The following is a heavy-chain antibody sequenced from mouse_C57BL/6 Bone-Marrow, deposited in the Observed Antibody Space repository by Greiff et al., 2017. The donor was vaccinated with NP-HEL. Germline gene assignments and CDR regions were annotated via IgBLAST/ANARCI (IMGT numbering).Heavy chain of an antibody. V-gene: IGHV1-52*01. D-gene: IGHD2-1*01. J-gene: IGHJ1*03. CDR3: AIYYGNYWYFDV. Sequence: QVQLKQPGAELVRPGSSVKLSCKASGYTFTSYWMHWVKQRPIQGLEWIGNIDPSDSETHYNQKFKDKATLTVDKSSSTAYMQLSSLTSEDSAVYYCAIYYGNYWYFDVWGTGTTVTVSS. CDR1: GYTFTSYW. CDR2: IDPSDSET.